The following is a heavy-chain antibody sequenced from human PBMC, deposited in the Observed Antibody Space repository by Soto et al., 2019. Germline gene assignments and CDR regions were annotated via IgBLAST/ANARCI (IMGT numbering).Heavy chain of an antibody. Sequence: GGSLRLSCAASGFTFSNAWMSWVRQAPGTGLEWVGRIKSKTDGGTTDFAAPAKGRFTISRDDSKNTLYHHMNSLKTADKAVYYCCKDESWGSGYGGQGTLVTVSS. D-gene: IGHD7-27*01. V-gene: IGHV3-15*01. J-gene: IGHJ4*02. CDR3: CKDESWGSGY. CDR1: GFTFSNAW. CDR2: IKSKTDGGTT.